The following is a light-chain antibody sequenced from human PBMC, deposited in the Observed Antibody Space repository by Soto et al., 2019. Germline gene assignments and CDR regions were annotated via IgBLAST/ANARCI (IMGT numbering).Light chain of an antibody. J-gene: IGKJ1*01. Sequence: DIQMTQSPYTLSASVGHRVTITCRASQSISSWLAWYQQKPGKAPNLLIYKASSLESGVPSRFSCSGTGTEFTLTISSLQPEDFATYYCQQYKSYSRTFGQGTKV. V-gene: IGKV1-5*03. CDR1: QSISSW. CDR3: QQYKSYSRT. CDR2: KAS.